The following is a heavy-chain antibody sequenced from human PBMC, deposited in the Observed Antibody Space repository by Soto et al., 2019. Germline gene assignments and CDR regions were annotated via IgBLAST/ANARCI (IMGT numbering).Heavy chain of an antibody. D-gene: IGHD6-19*01. Sequence: GGSLRLSCAASGFTFSSYAMSWVRQAPGKGLEWVSAISGSGGSTYYADSVKGRFTISRDNSKNTLYLQMNSLRAEDTAVYYCAASGAYSSGWYIPANYWGQGTLVTVPQ. CDR3: AASGAYSSGWYIPANY. CDR1: GFTFSSYA. CDR2: ISGSGGST. J-gene: IGHJ4*02. V-gene: IGHV3-23*01.